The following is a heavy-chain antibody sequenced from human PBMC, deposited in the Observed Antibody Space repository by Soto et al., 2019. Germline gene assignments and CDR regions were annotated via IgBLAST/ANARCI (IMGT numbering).Heavy chain of an antibody. CDR2: IYSDGTI. V-gene: IGHV3-53*01. CDR3: ARDSISHGPGVNDY. Sequence: EVQLVESGGGLIQPGGSLRLSCAASGFTVSSSYMSWVRQAPGKGLEWVSIIYSDGTIYYAEPVKDRFTISRDNSENTLFLQMNSLRAEDTAVYYCARDSISHGPGVNDYWGQGTLVTVSS. J-gene: IGHJ4*02. CDR1: GFTVSSSY. D-gene: IGHD2-2*01.